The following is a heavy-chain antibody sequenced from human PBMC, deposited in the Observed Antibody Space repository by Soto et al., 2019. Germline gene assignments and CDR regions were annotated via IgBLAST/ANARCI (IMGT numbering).Heavy chain of an antibody. D-gene: IGHD2-2*01. CDR3: ARLPYCSSTSGRHVPNYYYSYTAV. CDR2: IYYSGST. V-gene: IGHV4-59*08. Sequence: SETLSLTCTVSGGSSSSYDGSWIRQPPGKGLEWIGYIYYSGSTNYNPSLKSRVTISVDTSKNQFPLKLSSVTAADTAVYYCARLPYCSSTSGRHVPNYYYSYTAVWGKGTTVPVSS. CDR1: GGSSSSYD. J-gene: IGHJ6*03.